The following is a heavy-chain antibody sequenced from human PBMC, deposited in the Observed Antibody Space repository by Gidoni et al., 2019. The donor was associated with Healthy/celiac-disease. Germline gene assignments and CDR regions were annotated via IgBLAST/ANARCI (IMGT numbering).Heavy chain of an antibody. CDR1: GGSISSSSYY. CDR3: ARGIGRDFWSGYAFDI. V-gene: IGHV4-39*01. CDR2: IYYSGST. D-gene: IGHD3-3*01. Sequence: QLQLQESGPGLVKPSETLSLTCTVSGGSISSSSYYWGWIRQPPGKGLEWIGSIYYSGSTYYNPSLKSRVTISVDTSKNQFSLKLSSVTAADTAVYYCARGIGRDFWSGYAFDIWGQGTMVTVSS. J-gene: IGHJ3*02.